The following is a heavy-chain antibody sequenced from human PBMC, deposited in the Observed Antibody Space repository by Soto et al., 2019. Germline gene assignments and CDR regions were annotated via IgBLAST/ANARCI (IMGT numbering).Heavy chain of an antibody. CDR3: ARGRYGDY. Sequence: QVHLVQSGAEVKKPGASVKVSCKASGYTFTSYGITWVRQAPGQGLELMGWISAHNGNTDYAQKLQGRVIVTRDTSTSTAYMELRRLRSDDTAVYYCARGRYGDYWGQGALVTGSS. V-gene: IGHV1-18*01. J-gene: IGHJ4*02. CDR2: ISAHNGNT. CDR1: GYTFTSYG. D-gene: IGHD1-1*01.